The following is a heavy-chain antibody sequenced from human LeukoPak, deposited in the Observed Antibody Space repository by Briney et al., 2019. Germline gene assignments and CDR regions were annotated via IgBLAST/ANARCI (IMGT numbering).Heavy chain of an antibody. V-gene: IGHV1-69*13. J-gene: IGHJ4*02. CDR2: IIPIFGTA. D-gene: IGHD3-22*01. CDR1: GGTFSSYT. CDR3: ARADSSGYAYFDY. Sequence: SVKASCKASGGTFSSYTISWVRQAPGQGLEWMGGIIPIFGTANYAQKFQGRVTITADESTSTAYMELSSLRSEDTAVYYCARADSSGYAYFDYWGQGTLVTVSS.